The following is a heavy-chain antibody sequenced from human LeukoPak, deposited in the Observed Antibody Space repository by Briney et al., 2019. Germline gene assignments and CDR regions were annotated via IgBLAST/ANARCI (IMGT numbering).Heavy chain of an antibody. D-gene: IGHD3/OR15-3a*01. J-gene: IGHJ4*02. CDR2: INPSGGTT. V-gene: IGHV1-46*01. CDR3: ARGGTWTIYYFDY. Sequence: ASVKVSCKASGYTFTSYYKHWVRQAPGQGHEWMGIINPSGGTTTYAQKFQGRVTMTRDTSTSTVYMELSSLRSEDTAVYFRARGGTWTIYYFDYWGQGTLVTVSS. CDR1: GYTFTSYY.